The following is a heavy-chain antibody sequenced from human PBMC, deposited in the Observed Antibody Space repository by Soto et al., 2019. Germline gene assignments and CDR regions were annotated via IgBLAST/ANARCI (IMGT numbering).Heavy chain of an antibody. D-gene: IGHD2-2*03. CDR2: IYYRGST. Sequence: QLQLQESGPGLVKPSETLSLTCTVSGGSISSSSYYWGWIRQPPGKGLEWLGTIYYRGSTYYNPSLPSRVTISADTSKTLFSMKLNSVTAADTAVYYCARHYPSLDDYYHYYMDVWGTGTTVTVSS. CDR3: ARHYPSLDDYYHYYMDV. CDR1: GGSISSSSYY. J-gene: IGHJ6*03. V-gene: IGHV4-39*01.